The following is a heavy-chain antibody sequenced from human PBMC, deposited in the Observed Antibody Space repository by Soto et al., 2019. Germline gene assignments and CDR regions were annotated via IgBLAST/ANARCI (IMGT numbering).Heavy chain of an antibody. CDR2: IYYSGST. J-gene: IGHJ4*02. CDR3: AGEREQQLARRYFDY. CDR1: GGSISSGDYY. D-gene: IGHD6-13*01. V-gene: IGHV4-30-4*01. Sequence: SETLSLTCTVSGGSISSGDYYWSWIRQPPGKGLEWIGYIYYSGSTYYNPSLKSRVTISVDTSKNQFSLKLSSVTAADTAVYYCAGEREQQLARRYFDYWGQGTLVTVSS.